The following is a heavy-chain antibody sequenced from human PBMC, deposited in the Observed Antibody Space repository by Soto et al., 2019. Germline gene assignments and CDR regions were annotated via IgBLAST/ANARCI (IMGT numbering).Heavy chain of an antibody. CDR3: ASLHYDFWSGYTDAFDI. V-gene: IGHV1-8*01. Sequence: ASVKVSCKDSGYTFTSYDINWVRQATGQGLEWMGWMNPNSGNTGYAQKFQGRVTMTRNTSISTAYMELSSLRSEDTAVYYCASLHYDFWSGYTDAFDIWGQGTMVTVSS. J-gene: IGHJ3*02. CDR2: MNPNSGNT. CDR1: GYTFTSYD. D-gene: IGHD3-3*01.